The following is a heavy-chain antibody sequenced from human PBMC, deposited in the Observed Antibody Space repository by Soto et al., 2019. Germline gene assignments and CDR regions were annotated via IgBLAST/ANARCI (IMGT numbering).Heavy chain of an antibody. J-gene: IGHJ4*02. CDR2: ISYDGSNK. CDR1: GFTFSNYA. D-gene: IGHD4-17*01. Sequence: GGSLRLSCVASGFTFSNYAMNWVRQAPGKGLEWVAVISYDGSNKYYADSVKGRTTISRDNSRNTLYLQMNNLRAEDTAMYYCARDLGNNYGSFAYWGQGTLVTVSS. V-gene: IGHV3-30-3*01. CDR3: ARDLGNNYGSFAY.